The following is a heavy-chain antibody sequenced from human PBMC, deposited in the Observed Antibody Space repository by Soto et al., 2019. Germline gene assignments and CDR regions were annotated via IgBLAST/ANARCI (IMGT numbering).Heavy chain of an antibody. J-gene: IGHJ4*02. CDR2: IIPIFGTA. D-gene: IGHD3-22*01. CDR3: ARGLLEPYYYDSSGSPGSY. Sequence: SVKVSCKASGGTFSSYAISWVRQAPGQGLEWMGGIIPIFGTANYAQKFQGRVTITADESTSTAYMELSSLRSEDTAVYYCARGLLEPYYYDSSGSPGSYWGQGTLVTVSS. V-gene: IGHV1-69*13. CDR1: GGTFSSYA.